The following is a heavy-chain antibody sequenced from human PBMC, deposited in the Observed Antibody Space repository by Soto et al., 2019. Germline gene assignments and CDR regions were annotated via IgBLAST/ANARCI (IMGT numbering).Heavy chain of an antibody. J-gene: IGHJ4*02. CDR1: GGSISTYY. CDR3: ASQYYYDSSGSQTFDY. V-gene: IGHV4-59*01. D-gene: IGHD3-22*01. Sequence: SETLSLTCTASGGSISTYYWNWIRQAPGQGLEWIGDIYYGGGTNYNPSLKSRVTLSVDTSKNQFSLKLSSVTAADTAVYYCASQYYYDSSGSQTFDYWGQGTQVTVSS. CDR2: IYYGGGT.